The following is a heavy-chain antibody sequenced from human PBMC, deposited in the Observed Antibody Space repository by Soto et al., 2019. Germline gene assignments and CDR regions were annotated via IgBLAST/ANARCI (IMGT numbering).Heavy chain of an antibody. J-gene: IGHJ3*02. D-gene: IGHD1-26*01. Sequence: SVKVSCKASGGTFSSYAISWVRQAPGQGLEWMGGIIPIFGTANYAQKFQGRVTITADESTSTAYMELSSLRSEDTAVHYCARELLIVGATLVAFDIWGQGTMVTVSS. V-gene: IGHV1-69*13. CDR1: GGTFSSYA. CDR3: ARELLIVGATLVAFDI. CDR2: IIPIFGTA.